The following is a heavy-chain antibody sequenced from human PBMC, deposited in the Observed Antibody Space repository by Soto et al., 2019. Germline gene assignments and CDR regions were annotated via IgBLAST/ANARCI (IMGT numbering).Heavy chain of an antibody. J-gene: IGHJ1*01. CDR3: ARVEMATNYGVQYFQH. V-gene: IGHV1-3*01. Sequence: GASVKVSCKASGYTFTSYAMHWVRQAPGQRLEWMGWINAGNGNTKYSQKFQGRVTITRDTSASTAYMELSSLRSEDTAVYYCARVEMATNYGVQYFQHWGQGTLVTVSS. CDR2: INAGNGNT. D-gene: IGHD4-17*01. CDR1: GYTFTSYA.